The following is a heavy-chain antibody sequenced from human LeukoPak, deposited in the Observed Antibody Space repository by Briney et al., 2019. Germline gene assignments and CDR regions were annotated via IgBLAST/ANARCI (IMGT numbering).Heavy chain of an antibody. Sequence: SSQTLSLTCAISGDSVSSNIAAWNWIRQSPSRGLEWLGRTYYRSRWYIDYAAPVESRLTINPDTSKNQFSLQLKSVTPEDTGLYYCTRDQDGMDVWGQGTTVTVSS. CDR3: TRDQDGMDV. CDR2: TYYRSRWYI. V-gene: IGHV6-1*01. J-gene: IGHJ6*02. CDR1: GDSVSSNIAA.